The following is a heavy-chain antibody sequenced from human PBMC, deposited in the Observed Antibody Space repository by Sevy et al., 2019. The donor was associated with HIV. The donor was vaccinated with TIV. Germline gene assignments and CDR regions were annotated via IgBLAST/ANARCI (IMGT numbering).Heavy chain of an antibody. J-gene: IGHJ4*02. D-gene: IGHD5-12*01. CDR3: TRALATADTPEYYFDY. CDR2: IRRNSHEPYGGTT. V-gene: IGHV3-49*03. Sequence: GRSLRLSCTSSGFTFGDYAMSWFRQAPGKGLEWVAFIRRNSHEPYGGTTEYVASVKGRFTISRDDSKRIAYLQMNSLKTEDTAVYYCTRALATADTPEYYFDYWGQGILVTVSS. CDR1: GFTFGDYA.